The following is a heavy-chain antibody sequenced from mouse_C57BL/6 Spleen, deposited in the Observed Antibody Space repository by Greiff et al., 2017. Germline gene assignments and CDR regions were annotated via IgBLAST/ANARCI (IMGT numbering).Heavy chain of an antibody. D-gene: IGHD3-2*02. CDR2: IDPENGDT. J-gene: IGHJ4*01. Sequence: EVQLQQSGAELVRPGASVKLSCTASGFNIKDDYMHWVKQRPEQGLEWIGWIDPENGDTKYASKVQGKATITADTSSNTAYLQLCSLTSEDTAVYYCTYSSGYHNYYAMDYWGQGTSVTVSS. CDR1: GFNIKDDY. V-gene: IGHV14-4*01. CDR3: TYSSGYHNYYAMDY.